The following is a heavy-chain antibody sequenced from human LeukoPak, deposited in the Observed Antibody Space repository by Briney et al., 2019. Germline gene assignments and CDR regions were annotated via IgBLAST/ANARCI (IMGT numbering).Heavy chain of an antibody. CDR3: AKDGGGLILPSDWYYMDV. CDR2: IRYDGSNK. V-gene: IGHV3-30*02. J-gene: IGHJ6*03. D-gene: IGHD2/OR15-2a*01. CDR1: GFTFSSYG. Sequence: GGSLRLSCAASGFTFSSYGMHWVRQAPGKGLEWVAFIRYDGSNKYYADSVKGRFTISRDNSKNTLYLQMNSLRAEDTAVYYCAKDGGGLILPSDWYYMDVWGKGTTVTVS.